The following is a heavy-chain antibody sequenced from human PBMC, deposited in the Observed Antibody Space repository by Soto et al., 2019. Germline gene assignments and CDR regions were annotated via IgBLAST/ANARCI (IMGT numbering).Heavy chain of an antibody. CDR3: ARPFNSGWYLAY. D-gene: IGHD6-19*01. V-gene: IGHV5-51*01. Sequence: PGESLKISCKGSGYNFASYWIGWVRQMPGKGLEWMGIIYPGDSDIRYSPSFQGQVTISADKSISTAYLQWSSLKASDSAMYYCARPFNSGWYLAYRGQGTLVTVPS. CDR1: GYNFASYW. J-gene: IGHJ4*02. CDR2: IYPGDSDI.